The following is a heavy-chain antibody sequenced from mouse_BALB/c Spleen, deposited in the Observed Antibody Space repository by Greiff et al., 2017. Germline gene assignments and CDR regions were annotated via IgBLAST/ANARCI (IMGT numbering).Heavy chain of an antibody. CDR1: GFNIKDTY. V-gene: IGHV14-3*02. CDR3: ARFYYGNYDAMDY. CDR2: IDPANGNT. J-gene: IGHJ4*01. Sequence: EVQRVESGAELVKPGASVKLSCTASGFNIKDTYMHWVKQRPEQGLEWIGRIDPANGNTKYDPKFQGKATITADTSSNTAYLQLSSLTSEDTAVYYCARFYYGNYDAMDYWGQGTSVTVSS. D-gene: IGHD2-1*01.